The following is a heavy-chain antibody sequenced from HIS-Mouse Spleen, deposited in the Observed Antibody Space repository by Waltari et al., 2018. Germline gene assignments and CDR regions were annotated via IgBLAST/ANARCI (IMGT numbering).Heavy chain of an antibody. CDR2: FEPENGET. CDR1: GYTLTDLS. Sequence: QVQLVQSGAEVKKPGASVKVSCKVSGYTLTDLSMHWVRQAPGKGLEWMGGFEPENGETIYAQKFQGRVTMTEDTSTDTAYMGLSSLRSEDTAVYYCATGVGIVGATDAFDIWGQGTMVTVSS. CDR3: ATGVGIVGATDAFDI. V-gene: IGHV1-24*01. J-gene: IGHJ3*02. D-gene: IGHD1-26*01.